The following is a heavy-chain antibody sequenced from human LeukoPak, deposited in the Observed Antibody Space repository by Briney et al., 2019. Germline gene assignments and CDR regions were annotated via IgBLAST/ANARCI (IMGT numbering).Heavy chain of an antibody. V-gene: IGHV3-23*01. CDR2: ISGSGGST. D-gene: IGHD1-26*01. J-gene: IGHJ4*02. Sequence: AGGSLRLSCAASGFTSSSYDMSWVRQAPGKGLEWVSAISGSGGSTYYADSVKGRFTISRDNSEKKLYLQMNSLRAEDTAVYYCAKDDTIVGATTFNYWGQGTLVTVSS. CDR1: GFTSSSYD. CDR3: AKDDTIVGATTFNY.